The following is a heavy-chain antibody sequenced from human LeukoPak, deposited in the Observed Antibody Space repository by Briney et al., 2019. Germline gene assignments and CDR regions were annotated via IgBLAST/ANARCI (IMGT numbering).Heavy chain of an antibody. Sequence: SETLSLTCAVYGGSFSGYYWSWIRQPPGKGLEWIGEINHSGSTNYNPSLKSRVTISVDTSKNQFSLNLSSVTAADTAVYYCARSDFGSSSYSFDYWGQGTLVTVSS. CDR3: ARSDFGSSSYSFDY. J-gene: IGHJ4*02. CDR2: INHSGST. CDR1: GGSFSGYY. V-gene: IGHV4-34*01. D-gene: IGHD6-6*01.